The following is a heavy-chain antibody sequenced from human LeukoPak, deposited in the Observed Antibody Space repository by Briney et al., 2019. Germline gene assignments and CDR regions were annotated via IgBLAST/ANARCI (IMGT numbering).Heavy chain of an antibody. J-gene: IGHJ4*02. CDR3: AREGGYCTNGVCYTTFDY. V-gene: IGHV1-3*03. CDR1: GYTFTSYY. CDR2: INAGNGNT. D-gene: IGHD2-8*01. Sequence: GASVKVSCKASGYTFTSYYMHWVRQAPGQRLEWMGWINAGNGNTKYSQEFQGRVTITRDTSASTAYMELSSLRSEDMAVYYCAREGGYCTNGVCYTTFDYWGQGTLVTVSS.